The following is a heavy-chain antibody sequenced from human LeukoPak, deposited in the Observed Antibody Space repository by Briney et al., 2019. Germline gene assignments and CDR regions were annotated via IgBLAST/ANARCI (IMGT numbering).Heavy chain of an antibody. CDR2: INHSGST. J-gene: IGHJ6*03. D-gene: IGHD2-2*01. CDR3: ARGLIVVVPAAMEYYYYMDV. CDR1: GGSFSGYY. Sequence: SETLSLTCAVYGGSFSGYYWSWIRQPPGKGLEWIGEINHSGSTNYNPSLKSRVTISVDTSKNQFSLKLSSVTAADTAVYYCARGLIVVVPAAMEYYYYMDVWGKGTTVTVSS. V-gene: IGHV4-34*01.